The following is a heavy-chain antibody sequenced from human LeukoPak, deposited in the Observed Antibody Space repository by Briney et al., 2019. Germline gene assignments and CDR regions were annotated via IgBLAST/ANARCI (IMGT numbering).Heavy chain of an antibody. V-gene: IGHV3-64D*06. D-gene: IGHD5-24*01. J-gene: IGHJ1*01. Sequence: HPGGSLRLSCSASGFTFSISAMHWVRQAPGKGLQYVSVISGDGVTTSYADFVKGRFTISRDNSKNTVYLQMSSLRAEDTAVYYCVGDGRDGYNIYFHHWGQGTLVTVSS. CDR3: VGDGRDGYNIYFHH. CDR1: GFTFSISA. CDR2: ISGDGVTT.